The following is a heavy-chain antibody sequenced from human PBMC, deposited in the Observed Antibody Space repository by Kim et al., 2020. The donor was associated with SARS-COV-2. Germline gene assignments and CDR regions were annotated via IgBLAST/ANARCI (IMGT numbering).Heavy chain of an antibody. V-gene: IGHV3-7*04. J-gene: IGHJ6*03. D-gene: IGHD1-26*01. Sequence: VDSVKGRFTITRDNAKNSLYLQMNSLRAEDTAVYYCARVGRGYYYYYMDVWGKGTTVTVSS. CDR3: ARVGRGYYYYYMDV.